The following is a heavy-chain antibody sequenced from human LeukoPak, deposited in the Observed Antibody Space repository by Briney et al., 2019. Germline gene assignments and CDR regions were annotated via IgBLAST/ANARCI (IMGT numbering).Heavy chain of an antibody. CDR2: IYHSGST. CDR1: GYSISSGYY. V-gene: IGHV4-38-2*02. D-gene: IGHD1-26*01. CDR3: ARARVTVGATPWFDP. Sequence: SETLSLTCTVSGYSISSGYYWGWIRPPPGKGLEWIGSIYHSGSTYYNPSLKSRVTISVDTSKNQFSLKLSSVTAADTAVYYCARARVTVGATPWFDPWGQGTLVTVSS. J-gene: IGHJ5*02.